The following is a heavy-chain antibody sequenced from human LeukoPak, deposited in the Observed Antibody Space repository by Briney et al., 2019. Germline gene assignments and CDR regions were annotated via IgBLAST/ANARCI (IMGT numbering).Heavy chain of an antibody. CDR2: ISAYNGNT. V-gene: IGHV1-18*01. Sequence: ASVKVSCKASGYTFTSYGISWVRQAPGQGLEWMGWISAYNGNTNYAQKLQGRVTMTTDTSTSTAYMELRSLRSDDTAVYYCARATYYYDSSGYYFYPAYFDYWGQGTLVTVSS. CDR3: ARATYYYDSSGYYFYPAYFDY. D-gene: IGHD3-22*01. J-gene: IGHJ4*02. CDR1: GYTFTSYG.